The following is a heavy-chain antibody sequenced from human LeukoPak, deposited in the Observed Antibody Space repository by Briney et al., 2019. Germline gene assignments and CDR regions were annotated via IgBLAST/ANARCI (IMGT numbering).Heavy chain of an antibody. CDR2: ISGTDDSA. Sequence: GGSLRLSCVASGFGFSYYDMNWVRQTPGKGLEWVSTISGTDDSAYYADSVKGRFTISRDNSKNTLYLQMDSLRAEDTAVYHCARDRAVGYYDSGGHVIFDYWGQGTLVTVSS. CDR1: GFGFSYYD. D-gene: IGHD3-22*01. J-gene: IGHJ4*02. V-gene: IGHV3-23*01. CDR3: ARDRAVGYYDSGGHVIFDY.